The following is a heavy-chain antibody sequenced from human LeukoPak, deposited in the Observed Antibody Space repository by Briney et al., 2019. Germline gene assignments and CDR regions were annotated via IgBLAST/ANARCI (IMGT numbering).Heavy chain of an antibody. Sequence: GGSLRLSCAASRFTFSSYWMHWVRQAPGKGLVWVSRIKSDGSTTTYADSVKGRFTISRDNAKNTLYLQMNSLRAEDTAVYYCARVVDTHFDYWGQGTLVTVSS. CDR2: IKSDGSTT. J-gene: IGHJ4*02. V-gene: IGHV3-74*01. CDR3: ARVVDTHFDY. D-gene: IGHD5-18*01. CDR1: RFTFSSYW.